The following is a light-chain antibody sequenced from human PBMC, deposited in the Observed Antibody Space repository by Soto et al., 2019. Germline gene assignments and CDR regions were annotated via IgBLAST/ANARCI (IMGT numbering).Light chain of an antibody. Sequence: QSALAQPASVSGSPGQSITISCTVTSSDGGGYNYVSWYQQHPGKAPKLMIYEVSNRPSGVSNRFSGSKSGNTASLTISGLQAEDEADYYCSSYTSSSTYVFGTGTKVTVL. CDR2: EVS. CDR1: SSDGGGYNY. J-gene: IGLJ1*01. CDR3: SSYTSSSTYV. V-gene: IGLV2-14*01.